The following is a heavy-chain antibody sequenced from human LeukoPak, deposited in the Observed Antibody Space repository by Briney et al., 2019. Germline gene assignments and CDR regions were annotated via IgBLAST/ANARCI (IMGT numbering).Heavy chain of an antibody. CDR3: ARDSAAAGIVLDY. V-gene: IGHV3-21*01. CDR1: GFTFSSYS. Sequence: SGGSLRLSCAASGFTFSSYSMNWVRQAPGKGLEWVSSISSSSSYIYYADSVKGRFTISRDNAKNSLYLQMNSLRAEDTAVYYCARDSAAAGIVLDYWAREPWSPSPQ. J-gene: IGHJ4*02. CDR2: ISSSSSYI. D-gene: IGHD6-13*01.